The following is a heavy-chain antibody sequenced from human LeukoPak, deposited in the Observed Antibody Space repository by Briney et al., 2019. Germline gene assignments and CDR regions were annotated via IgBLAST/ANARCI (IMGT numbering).Heavy chain of an antibody. CDR3: ARVDYYDSSGYYYP. J-gene: IGHJ4*02. D-gene: IGHD3-22*01. Sequence: PGGSLRLSCAASGFTFSNYAMNWVRQAPGKGLEWVSTISGSGGSTYYGNSVKGRFTMSRDNSKNTLYVQMNSLRAEDTAVYYCARVDYYDSSGYYYPWGQGTLVTVSS. CDR1: GFTFSNYA. V-gene: IGHV3-23*01. CDR2: ISGSGGST.